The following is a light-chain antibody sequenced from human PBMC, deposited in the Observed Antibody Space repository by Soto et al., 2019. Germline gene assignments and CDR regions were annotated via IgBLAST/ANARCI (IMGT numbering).Light chain of an antibody. J-gene: IGKJ1*01. V-gene: IGKV3-15*01. Sequence: EIVMTQSPATLSVSPWERATLSCRASQSVNDNLAWYQQKPGQAPRLLIYGASTRATGIPARFSGSGSGTEFTLTISSLQSEDFAVYYCQQSNSWRWTFGQGTKVDIK. CDR1: QSVNDN. CDR3: QQSNSWRWT. CDR2: GAS.